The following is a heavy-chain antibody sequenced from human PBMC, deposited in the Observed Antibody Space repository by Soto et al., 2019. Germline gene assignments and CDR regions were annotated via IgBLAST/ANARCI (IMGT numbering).Heavy chain of an antibody. V-gene: IGHV4-59*01. D-gene: IGHD6-25*01. CDR2: IYYSGNT. J-gene: IGHJ5*02. CDR1: GGSISSYY. CDR3: ARPHGGSSGWDNWFDP. Sequence: SETLSLTCTVSGGSISSYYWSWIRQPPGKGLEWIGYIYYSGNTNYNPSLKSRVTISVDTSKNQFSLKLSSVTAADTAVYYCARPHGGSSGWDNWFDPWGQGTLVTVSS.